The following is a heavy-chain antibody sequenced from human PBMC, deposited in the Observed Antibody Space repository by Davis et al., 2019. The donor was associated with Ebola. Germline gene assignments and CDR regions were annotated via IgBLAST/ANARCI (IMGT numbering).Heavy chain of an antibody. D-gene: IGHD5-18*01. J-gene: IGHJ4*02. V-gene: IGHV3-74*01. CDR2: IKSDGTTI. CDR1: GFSFSSYW. CDR3: ARDGDNYSDLDY. Sequence: GESLKISCAASGFSFSSYWMHWVRQAPGKGLVWVSRIKSDGTTISYADSVKGRFTISRDNAKNTLFLQMNSLRAEDTGVYFCARDGDNYSDLDYWGQGSLVTVSS.